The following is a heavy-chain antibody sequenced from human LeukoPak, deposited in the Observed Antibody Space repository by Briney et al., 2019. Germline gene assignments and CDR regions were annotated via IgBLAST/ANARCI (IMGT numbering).Heavy chain of an antibody. CDR2: IYTSGST. J-gene: IGHJ4*02. Sequence: PSETLSLTCTVSGGSISSYYWSWIRPPAGKGLEWIGRIYTSGSTNYNPSLKSRVTMSVDTSKNQFPLKLSSVTAADTAVYYWATSKSSSGWYWDYWGQGTLVTVSS. CDR3: ATSKSSSGWYWDY. V-gene: IGHV4-4*07. D-gene: IGHD6-19*01. CDR1: GGSISSYY.